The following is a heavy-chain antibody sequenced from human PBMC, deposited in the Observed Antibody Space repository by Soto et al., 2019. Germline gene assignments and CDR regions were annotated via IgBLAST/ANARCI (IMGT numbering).Heavy chain of an antibody. CDR3: AREGPPIRAHNPPEYFQH. CDR1: GDSISTRSNY. J-gene: IGHJ1*01. Sequence: QLQLQESGPGLVKPSETLSLTCTVSGDSISTRSNYWAWIRQPPGKGLEWIGSIYYTGGTYYNPSLKSRVTIFIATSKNPFSLNLSSVTAADTAVYYCAREGPPIRAHNPPEYFQHWGQGTPVTVSS. CDR2: IYYTGGT. V-gene: IGHV4-39*02.